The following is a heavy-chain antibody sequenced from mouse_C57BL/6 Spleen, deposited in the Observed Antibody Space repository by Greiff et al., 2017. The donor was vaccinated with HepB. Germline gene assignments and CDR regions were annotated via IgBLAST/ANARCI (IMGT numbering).Heavy chain of an antibody. V-gene: IGHV1-53*01. CDR2: INPSNGGT. CDR1: GYTFTSYW. Sequence: QVQLQQPGTELVKPGASVKLSCKASGYTFTSYWMHWVKQRPGQGLEWIGNINPSNGGTNYNEKFKSKATLTVDKYSSTAYMQLSSLTSEDSAVYYCAREVIYDGYYDWFAYWGQGTLVTVSA. CDR3: AREVIYDGYYDWFAY. D-gene: IGHD2-3*01. J-gene: IGHJ3*01.